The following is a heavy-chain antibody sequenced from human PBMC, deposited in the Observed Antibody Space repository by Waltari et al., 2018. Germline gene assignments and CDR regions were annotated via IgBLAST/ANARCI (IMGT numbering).Heavy chain of an antibody. CDR1: DKTITKRGYY. CDR2: TYYSGSS. CDR3: ARQGVSSRSFDY. V-gene: IGHV4-39*01. Sequence: QLQMQESGHGLVKPSETLTLTCTDTDKTITKRGYYWGCIRQPPGKGLEWIGSTYYSGSSYYTPSLKIRVTISVNTSKNQFSLELTSLTAADTAVYYCARQGVSSRSFDYWGQGSLVTFSS. J-gene: IGHJ4*02. D-gene: IGHD2-8*01.